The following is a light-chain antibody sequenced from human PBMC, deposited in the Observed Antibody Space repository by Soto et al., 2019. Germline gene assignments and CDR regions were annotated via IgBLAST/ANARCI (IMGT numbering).Light chain of an antibody. J-gene: IGKJ1*01. Sequence: DIQMTQSPSTLSASVGDRVTITCRASQSISDWLAWYQQKPGKAPKLLIYKASSLESGVPLRFSGSGSGTEFTLTVSSLQPDDFAAYYCQQDNSYSKTFGQVTKVEVK. CDR3: QQDNSYSKT. CDR1: QSISDW. V-gene: IGKV1-5*03. CDR2: KAS.